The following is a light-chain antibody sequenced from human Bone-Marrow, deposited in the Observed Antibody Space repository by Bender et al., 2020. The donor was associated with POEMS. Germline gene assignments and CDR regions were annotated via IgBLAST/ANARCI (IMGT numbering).Light chain of an antibody. V-gene: IGLV2-14*03. Sequence: QSALTQPASVSGSPGQSITISCTGTSSDIGAYKYVSWYQQHPGKAPKLIISDVSNRPSGVSNRFSGSKSGNTASLTVSGLQAEDEAYYYCSSYAGSNNLVFGGGTKLTVL. CDR3: SSYAGSNNLV. CDR2: DVS. CDR1: SSDIGAYKY. J-gene: IGLJ2*01.